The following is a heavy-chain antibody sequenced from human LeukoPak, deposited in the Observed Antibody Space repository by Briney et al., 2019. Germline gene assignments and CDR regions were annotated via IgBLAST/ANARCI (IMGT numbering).Heavy chain of an antibody. CDR2: IYYSGST. CDR1: GGSISSYY. V-gene: IGHV4-59*08. D-gene: IGHD5-24*01. CDR3: ARREGDGYATPTYGMDV. J-gene: IGHJ6*02. Sequence: PSETLSLTCTVSGGSISSYYWSWIRQPPGKGLEWIGYIYYSGSTNYNPSLKSRVTISVDTSKNQFSLKLSSVTAADTAVYYCARREGDGYATPTYGMDVWGQGTTVTVSS.